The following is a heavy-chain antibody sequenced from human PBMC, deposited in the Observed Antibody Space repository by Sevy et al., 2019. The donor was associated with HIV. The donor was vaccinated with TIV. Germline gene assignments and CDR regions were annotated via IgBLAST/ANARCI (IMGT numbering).Heavy chain of an antibody. D-gene: IGHD3-9*01. CDR2: IKSKTDGGTT. V-gene: IGHV3-15*01. Sequence: GGSLRLSCAASGFTFSNAWMSWVRQAPGKGLEWVGRIKSKTDGGTTDYAAPVKGRFTISRDDSKNTLYLQMNSLKTEDTAVYYCTTDPPPTYYDIFFNGGLGYWGQGTLVTVSS. J-gene: IGHJ4*02. CDR3: TTDPPPTYYDIFFNGGLGY. CDR1: GFTFSNAW.